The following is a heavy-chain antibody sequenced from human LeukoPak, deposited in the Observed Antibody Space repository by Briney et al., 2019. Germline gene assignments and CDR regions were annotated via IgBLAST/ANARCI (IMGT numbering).Heavy chain of an antibody. CDR3: ARDGLGDFWSGFDFDY. D-gene: IGHD3-3*01. V-gene: IGHV1-18*01. CDR2: ISAYNGNT. Sequence: ASVKVSCKASGYTFTSYGTSWVRQAPGQGLEWMGWISAYNGNTNYAQKLQGRVTMTTDTSTSTAYMELRSLRSDDTAVYYCARDGLGDFWSGFDFDYWGQGTLVTVSS. CDR1: GYTFTSYG. J-gene: IGHJ4*02.